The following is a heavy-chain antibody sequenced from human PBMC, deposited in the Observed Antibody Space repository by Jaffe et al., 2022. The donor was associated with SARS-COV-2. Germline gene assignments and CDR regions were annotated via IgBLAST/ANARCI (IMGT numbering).Heavy chain of an antibody. CDR3: AKDLLTVHDYYGMDV. CDR1: GFTFSSYG. V-gene: IGHV3-30*18. J-gene: IGHJ6*02. Sequence: QVQLVESGGGVVQPGRSLRLSCAASGFTFSSYGMHWVRQAPGKGLEWVAVISYDGSNKYYADSVKGRFTISRDNSKNTLYLQMNSLRAEDTAVYYCAKDLLTVHDYYGMDVWGQGTTVTVSS. CDR2: ISYDGSNK. D-gene: IGHD2-21*02.